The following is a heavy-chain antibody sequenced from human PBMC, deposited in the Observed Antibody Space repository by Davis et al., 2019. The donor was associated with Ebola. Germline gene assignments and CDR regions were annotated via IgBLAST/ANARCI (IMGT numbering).Heavy chain of an antibody. CDR3: ARGRGYLRANWFDP. D-gene: IGHD3-22*01. J-gene: IGHJ5*02. Sequence: SETLSLTCAVYGGSFSGYYWSWIRQPPGKGLEWIGYIYYSGSTNYNPSLKSRVTISVDTSKNQFSLKLSSVTAADTAVYYCARGRGYLRANWFDPWGQGTLVTVSS. CDR1: GGSFSGYY. CDR2: IYYSGST. V-gene: IGHV4-59*12.